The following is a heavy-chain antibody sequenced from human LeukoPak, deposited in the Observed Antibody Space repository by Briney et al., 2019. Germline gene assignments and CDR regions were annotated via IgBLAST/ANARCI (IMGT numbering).Heavy chain of an antibody. D-gene: IGHD3-22*01. J-gene: IGHJ4*02. CDR3: ARVRGYYDSSGYDY. CDR2: IYYSGST. V-gene: IGHV4-59*01. CDR1: GVSISSYY. Sequence: SETLSLTCTGSGVSISSYYWSWIRQPPGKGLEWIGYIYYSGSTNYNPALKSRVTISEDTSKNQISLKLSSVTAADTAVYYCARVRGYYDSSGYDYWGQGTLVTVSS.